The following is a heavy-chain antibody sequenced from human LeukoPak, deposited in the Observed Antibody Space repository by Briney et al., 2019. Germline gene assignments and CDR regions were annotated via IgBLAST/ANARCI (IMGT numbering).Heavy chain of an antibody. CDR3: ARVTEADYYGSGSSFDP. Sequence: SETLSLTCTVSGGSISSYYWSWIRQPPGKGLEWIGYIYYSGSTNYNPSLKSRVTISVDTSKNQFSLKLSSVTAADTAVYYCARVTEADYYGSGSSFDPRGQGTLVTVSS. J-gene: IGHJ5*02. CDR1: GGSISSYY. D-gene: IGHD3-10*01. V-gene: IGHV4-59*01. CDR2: IYYSGST.